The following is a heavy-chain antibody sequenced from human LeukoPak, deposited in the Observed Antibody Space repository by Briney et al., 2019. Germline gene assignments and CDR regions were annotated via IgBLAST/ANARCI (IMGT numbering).Heavy chain of an antibody. J-gene: IGHJ4*02. V-gene: IGHV4-34*01. D-gene: IGHD3-22*01. Sequence: SETLSLTCAVYGGFFSDYYWSWIRQPPGKGLEWIGEINHSGSTNYNPSLKSRVTISVETSKNQFSLNLGSVTAADTAVYYCARGPSIRYYDGTGYYCFDYWGQGTLVTASS. CDR2: INHSGST. CDR3: ARGPSIRYYDGTGYYCFDY. CDR1: GGFFSDYY.